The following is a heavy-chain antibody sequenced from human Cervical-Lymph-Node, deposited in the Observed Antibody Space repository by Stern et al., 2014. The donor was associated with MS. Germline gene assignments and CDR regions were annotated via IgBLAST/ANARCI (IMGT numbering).Heavy chain of an antibody. V-gene: IGHV1-58*01. CDR1: GFTFTSSA. Sequence: QLVESGPEVKKPGTSVKVSCKASGFTFTSSAVQWVRQARGQRLEWLGWSVVGSGYTNYAQKFQERVTITRDMSTSTAYMELSSLRSEDTAIYFCAAASLARYYYYGMDVWGQGTTVTVSS. J-gene: IGHJ6*02. CDR2: SVVGSGYT. CDR3: AAASLARYYYYGMDV. D-gene: IGHD5-12*01.